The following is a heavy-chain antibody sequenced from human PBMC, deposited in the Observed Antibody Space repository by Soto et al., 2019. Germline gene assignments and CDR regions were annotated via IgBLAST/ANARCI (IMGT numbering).Heavy chain of an antibody. V-gene: IGHV1-69*01. J-gene: IGHJ5*02. CDR2: IIPVFGKA. Sequence: QLQLVQSGAEVKKPGSSVKVSCKASGGTFSNFAINWVRQAPGQGLEWMGGIIPVFGKAKYAQKFQGRVQFTADESTSTAYMEVNSLTSEDTAVYYCARGSPTTVTTWFDPWGQVSLVTASS. CDR1: GGTFSNFA. D-gene: IGHD4-17*01. CDR3: ARGSPTTVTTWFDP.